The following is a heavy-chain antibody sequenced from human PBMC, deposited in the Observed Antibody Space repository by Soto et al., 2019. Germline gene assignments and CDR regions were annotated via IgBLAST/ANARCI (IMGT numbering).Heavy chain of an antibody. D-gene: IGHD3-16*01. CDR1: GFTFSSYG. Sequence: GGSLRLSCAASGFTFSSYGMHWVRQSPGKGLEWVAFIWHDGGNKFYAESVKGRFTISRDNSKNTLYLQMTSLSAEDTAMYYCARDGDVNTGFGKDYWGQGTLVTVSS. CDR2: IWHDGGNK. CDR3: ARDGDVNTGFGKDY. V-gene: IGHV3-33*01. J-gene: IGHJ4*02.